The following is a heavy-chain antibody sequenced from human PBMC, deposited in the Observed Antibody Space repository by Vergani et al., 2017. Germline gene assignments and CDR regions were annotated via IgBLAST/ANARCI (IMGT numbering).Heavy chain of an antibody. CDR2: ISYDGSNK. D-gene: IGHD5-12*01. CDR1: GFTFSSYA. CDR3: ARDRGRVATMLDY. Sequence: VQLVESGGGLVKPGGSLRLSCAASGFTFSSYAMHWVRQAPGKGLEWVAVISYDGSNKYYADSVKGRFTIYRDNSKNTLYLQMNSLRAEDTAVYYCARDRGRVATMLDYWGQGTLVTVSS. J-gene: IGHJ4*02. V-gene: IGHV3-30-3*01.